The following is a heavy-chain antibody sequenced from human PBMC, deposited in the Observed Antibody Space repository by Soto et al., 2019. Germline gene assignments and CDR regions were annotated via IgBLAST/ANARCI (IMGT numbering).Heavy chain of an antibody. CDR3: ARQASEGYSSSPFRF. J-gene: IGHJ1*01. Sequence: QLQLQESGPGLVKPSETLSLTCTVSGGPITSGSYYWGWIRQPPGKGLEWIGSIYYSGRTCYKPSLRSLVTISIDTSRNQFSLKVNSVTAADTAVYYCARQASEGYSSSPFRFWGQGTLVTVSS. CDR1: GGPITSGSYY. CDR2: IYYSGRT. D-gene: IGHD6-6*01. V-gene: IGHV4-39*01.